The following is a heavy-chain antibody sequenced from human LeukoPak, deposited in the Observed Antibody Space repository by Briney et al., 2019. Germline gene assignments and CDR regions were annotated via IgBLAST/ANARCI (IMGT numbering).Heavy chain of an antibody. Sequence: GGSLRLSCAASGFTSSSYAMSWVRQAPGKGLEWVSAMSGGDGSTYYADSVKGRFTISRDNSKKTLYLQMNGLRAEDMAVYYCAKDWPSSGIYYGQFDFWGQGTLVTVSS. J-gene: IGHJ4*02. CDR2: MSGGDGST. CDR3: AKDWPSSGIYYGQFDF. CDR1: GFTSSSYA. D-gene: IGHD1-26*01. V-gene: IGHV3-23*01.